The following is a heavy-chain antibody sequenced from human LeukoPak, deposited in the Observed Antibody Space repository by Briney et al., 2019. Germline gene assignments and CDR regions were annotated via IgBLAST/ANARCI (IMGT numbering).Heavy chain of an antibody. CDR2: INPNSGGT. J-gene: IGHJ4*02. CDR3: ARQVDY. CDR1: GGTFSSYA. Sequence: ASVKVSCKASGGTFSSYAISWVRQAPGQGLEWMGWINPNSGGTNYAQKFQGRVTMTRDTSISTAYMELSRLRPDDTAVYYCARQVDYWGQGTLVTVSS. V-gene: IGHV1-2*02.